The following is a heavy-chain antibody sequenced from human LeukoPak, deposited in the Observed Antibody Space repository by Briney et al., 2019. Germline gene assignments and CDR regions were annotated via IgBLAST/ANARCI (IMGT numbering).Heavy chain of an antibody. D-gene: IGHD1-26*01. V-gene: IGHV4-39*02. CDR1: GVSISSSNSY. CDR3: ARGALKWELPPIRARKSYYFDY. J-gene: IGHJ4*02. CDR2: IYYSGNT. Sequence: TSETLSLTCTVSGVSISSSNSYWGWIRQPPGKGLEWIGSIYYSGNTYYNPSLKSRVTISVDTSKNHFSLKLSSVTAADTAVYYCARGALKWELPPIRARKSYYFDYWGQGTLVTVSS.